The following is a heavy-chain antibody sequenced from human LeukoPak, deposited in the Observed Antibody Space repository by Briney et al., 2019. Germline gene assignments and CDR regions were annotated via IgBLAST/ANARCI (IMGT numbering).Heavy chain of an antibody. V-gene: IGHV4-39*07. J-gene: IGHJ4*02. Sequence: SETLSLTCTVSGGSISSSSYYWGWIRQPPGKGLEWIGSIYYSGSTYYNPSLKSRVTISVDTSKNQFSLKLSSVTAADTAVYYCARGFSSSGWYYFDYWGQGTLVTVSS. CDR1: GGSISSSSYY. D-gene: IGHD6-19*01. CDR2: IYYSGST. CDR3: ARGFSSSGWYYFDY.